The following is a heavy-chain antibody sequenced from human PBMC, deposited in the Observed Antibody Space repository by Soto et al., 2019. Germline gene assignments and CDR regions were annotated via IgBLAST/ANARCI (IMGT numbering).Heavy chain of an antibody. V-gene: IGHV4-39*01. CDR1: GGSISSSPYY. Sequence: ETLSLTCSVSGGSISSSPYYWGWIRQPPGKGLEWLGTIYYSGTTSYNPSLKSRVIISVDTSNNQLFLKLRSVTAADTAVYYCARHRQYYDTSGYQQRYFDYWGQGTQVTVSS. J-gene: IGHJ4*02. CDR2: IYYSGTT. CDR3: ARHRQYYDTSGYQQRYFDY. D-gene: IGHD3-22*01.